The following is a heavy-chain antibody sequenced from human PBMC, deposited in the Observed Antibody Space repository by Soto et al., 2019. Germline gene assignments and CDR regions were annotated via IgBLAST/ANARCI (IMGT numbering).Heavy chain of an antibody. CDR3: ARLEWLSLAAWFDP. J-gene: IGHJ5*02. V-gene: IGHV5-51*01. CDR2: IYPDDSDT. D-gene: IGHD3-3*01. CDR1: GYSFTNYW. Sequence: PGESLKISCKGSGYSFTNYWIGWVRQMPGKGLEWMGMIYPDDSDTKSSPSFQGQVTFSADKSLNTAYLQWSSLKASDTAIYYCARLEWLSLAAWFDPWGQGTLVTVSS.